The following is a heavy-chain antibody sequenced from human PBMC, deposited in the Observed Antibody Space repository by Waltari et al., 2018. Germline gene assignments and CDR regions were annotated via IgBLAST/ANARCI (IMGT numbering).Heavy chain of an antibody. D-gene: IGHD5-12*01. CDR3: ARGRVEMATTSYYYGMDV. CDR2: IYYSGST. Sequence: QLQLQESGPGLVKPSETLSLTCTVSGGSISSSSYYWGWIRQPPGKGLEWIGSIYYSGSTYYNPSLKSRVTISVDTSKNQFSLKLSSVTAADTAVYYCARGRVEMATTSYYYGMDVWGQGTTVTVSS. CDR1: GGSISSSSYY. V-gene: IGHV4-39*07. J-gene: IGHJ6*02.